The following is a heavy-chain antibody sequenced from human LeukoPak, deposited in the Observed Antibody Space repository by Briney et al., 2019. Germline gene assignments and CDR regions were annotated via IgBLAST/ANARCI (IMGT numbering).Heavy chain of an antibody. D-gene: IGHD4-17*01. V-gene: IGHV3-48*02. CDR3: AYYGDHEGRGGY. CDR1: GFTFDDYG. CDR2: ISSNSRTT. J-gene: IGHJ4*02. Sequence: GGSLRLSCAASGFTFDDYGMNWVRQAPGKGLEWVSYISSNSRTTHYADSVKGRFTISRDNAKNSVYLQMNSLRDEDTAVYYCAYYGDHEGRGGYWGQGTLVTVSS.